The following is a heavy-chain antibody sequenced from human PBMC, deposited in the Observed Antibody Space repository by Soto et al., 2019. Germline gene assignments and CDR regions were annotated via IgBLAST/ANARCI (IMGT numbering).Heavy chain of an antibody. J-gene: IGHJ3*02. CDR1: GDSVSSNTVA. CDR2: TYYRSTWYN. Sequence: SPTLSLTCAISGDSVSSNTVAWNWIRPSPSRGLEWLGRTYYRSTWYNDYAVSVKSRITLNPDTSKNQFSLQLNSVTPEDTAVYYCARGRADAFDIWGQGTMVTVSS. CDR3: ARGRADAFDI. V-gene: IGHV6-1*01.